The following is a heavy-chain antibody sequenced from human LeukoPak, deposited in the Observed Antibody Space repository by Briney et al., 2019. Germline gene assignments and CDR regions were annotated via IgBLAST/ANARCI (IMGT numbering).Heavy chain of an antibody. CDR3: ATPYYYGSGSEGYWFDP. CDR1: GYTLTELS. CDR2: FDPEDGET. Sequence: ASVKVSCKVSGYTLTELSMHWVRQAPGKGLEWMGGFDPEDGETIYAQKFQGRVAMTEDTSTDTAYMELRSLRSEDTAMYYCATPYYYGSGSEGYWFDPWGQGTLVTVSS. D-gene: IGHD3-10*01. J-gene: IGHJ5*02. V-gene: IGHV1-24*01.